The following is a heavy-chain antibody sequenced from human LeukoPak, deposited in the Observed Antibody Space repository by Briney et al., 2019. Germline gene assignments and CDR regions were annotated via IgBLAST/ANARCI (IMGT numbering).Heavy chain of an antibody. CDR1: GFTFTSYW. D-gene: IGHD1-26*01. J-gene: IGHJ3*02. CDR3: ARVEVVGATQGAYDAFDI. CDR2: INTDGSST. Sequence: GGSLRLSCAASGFTFTSYWMHWVRQAPGKGLVWVSRINTDGSSTTYADSVKGRFTISRDNAENTLYLQMNSLRAEDTAVYYCARVEVVGATQGAYDAFDIWGQGTMVTVSS. V-gene: IGHV3-74*01.